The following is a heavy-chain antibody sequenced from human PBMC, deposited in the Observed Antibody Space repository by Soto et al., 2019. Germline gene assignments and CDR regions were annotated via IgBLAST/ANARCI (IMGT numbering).Heavy chain of an antibody. J-gene: IGHJ5*02. Sequence: PWETLSLTCTVSSGSFSSGSYYLSWIRHPPGNGLAWIGHIYCSGSTTYNPSLKSRVTISVDTSKHQFSLKLSSVTAADTAVYSCPRAPRITTIVNWFDPWGQGPLVTVSS. CDR3: PRAPRITTIVNWFDP. CDR1: SGSFSSGSYY. D-gene: IGHD3-22*01. V-gene: IGHV4-61*01. CDR2: IYCSGST.